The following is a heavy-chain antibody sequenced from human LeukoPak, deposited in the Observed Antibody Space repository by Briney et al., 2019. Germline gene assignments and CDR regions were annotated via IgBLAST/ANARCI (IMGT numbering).Heavy chain of an antibody. V-gene: IGHV1-46*01. CDR3: VRGWWGTDYGWTNWFDP. Sequence: ASVKVSCKASGYTFTGYYMNWVRQAPGQGLEWMGKINPSDGSTDFAQNFQGRVTMTRDTSTSTVYMELSSLRSEDTAVYYCVRGWWGTDYGWTNWFDPWGQGTLVTVPS. CDR1: GYTFTGYY. CDR2: INPSDGST. D-gene: IGHD4-17*01. J-gene: IGHJ5*02.